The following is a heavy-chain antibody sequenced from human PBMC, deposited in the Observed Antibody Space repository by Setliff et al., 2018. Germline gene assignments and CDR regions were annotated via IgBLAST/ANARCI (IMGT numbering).Heavy chain of an antibody. CDR3: ARDRTAYSYGLDV. V-gene: IGHV4-59*02. Sequence: PSETLSLTCTVSGGSVSPYFWSWVRQPPGKGLQWIGYIYHNGNTNFNPSLKSRVNMSIDTSKNQFALNLKPVTAADTAVYYCARDRTAYSYGLDVWGQGTTVTVS. CDR2: IYHNGNT. J-gene: IGHJ6*02. D-gene: IGHD5-18*01. CDR1: GGSVSPYF.